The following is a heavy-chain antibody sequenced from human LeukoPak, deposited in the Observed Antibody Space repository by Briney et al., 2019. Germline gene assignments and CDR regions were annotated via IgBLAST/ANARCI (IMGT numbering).Heavy chain of an antibody. CDR1: GGSISSGDYY. D-gene: IGHD4-17*01. Sequence: SQTLSLTCTVSGGSISSGDYYWSWIRQPPGKGLEWIGYIYYSGSTYYNPSLKSRVTISVDTSKNQFSLKLSSVTAADTAVYYCARVPIDYGDYPHLDWGQGTLVTVSS. CDR3: ARVPIDYGDYPHLD. J-gene: IGHJ4*02. CDR2: IYYSGST. V-gene: IGHV4-30-4*01.